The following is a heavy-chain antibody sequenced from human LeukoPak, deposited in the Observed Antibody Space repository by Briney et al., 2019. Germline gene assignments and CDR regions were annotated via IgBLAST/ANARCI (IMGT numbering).Heavy chain of an antibody. CDR2: ISGSGGST. D-gene: IGHD1-26*01. CDR1: GFTFSSYA. Sequence: GGSLRLSCAASGFTFSSYAMSWVRQAPGKGLEWVSAISGSGGSTYYADSVKGRFTISRDNSKNTLYLQMNSLRAEDTAVYYCAKDDVAVGATTEGSWFDYWGQGTLVTVSS. CDR3: AKDDVAVGATTEGSWFDY. V-gene: IGHV3-23*01. J-gene: IGHJ4*02.